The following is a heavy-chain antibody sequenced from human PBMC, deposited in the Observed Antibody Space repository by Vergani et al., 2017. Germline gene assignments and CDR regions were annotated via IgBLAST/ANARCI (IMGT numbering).Heavy chain of an antibody. V-gene: IGHV1-2*02. Sequence: QVQLVQSGAEVKKPGASVKVSCKASGYTFSGHYMHWVRQAPGQGLEWMGWINHNSGGTNYAQKFQGRVTMTRDTSISTAYMGLSRLRSDDPAVYYCARGIPRSSSHSGTWFDPGGQGTLVTVSS. CDR2: INHNSGGT. CDR1: GYTFSGHY. D-gene: IGHD6-6*01. J-gene: IGHJ5*02. CDR3: ARGIPRSSSHSGTWFDP.